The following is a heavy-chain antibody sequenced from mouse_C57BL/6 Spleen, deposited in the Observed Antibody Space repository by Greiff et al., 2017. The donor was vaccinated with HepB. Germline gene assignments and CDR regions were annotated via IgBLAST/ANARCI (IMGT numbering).Heavy chain of an antibody. D-gene: IGHD2-1*01. CDR2: IYPRSGNT. V-gene: IGHV1-81*01. CDR1: GYTFTSYG. J-gene: IGHJ2*01. CDR3: ARNYRNYFDY. Sequence: QVQLKESGAELARPGASVKLSCKASGYTFTSYGISWVKQRTGQGLEWIGEIYPRSGNTYYNEKFKGKATLTADKSSSTAYMELRSLTSEDSAVYFCARNYRNYFDYWGQGTTLTVSS.